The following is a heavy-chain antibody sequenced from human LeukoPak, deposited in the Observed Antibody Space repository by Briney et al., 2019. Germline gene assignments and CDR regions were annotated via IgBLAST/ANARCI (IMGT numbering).Heavy chain of an antibody. V-gene: IGHV1-18*01. CDR2: ISAYNGNT. D-gene: IGHD2-2*01. J-gene: IGHJ6*02. CDR1: GYTFTSYG. Sequence: ASVKVSCKASGYTFTSYGISWVRQAPGQGLAWVGWISAYNGNTNYAQKLQGRVTMTTDTSTSTAYMELRSLRSDDTAVYYCARSLGYCSSTSCPSYYYGMDVWGQGTTVTVSS. CDR3: ARSLGYCSSTSCPSYYYGMDV.